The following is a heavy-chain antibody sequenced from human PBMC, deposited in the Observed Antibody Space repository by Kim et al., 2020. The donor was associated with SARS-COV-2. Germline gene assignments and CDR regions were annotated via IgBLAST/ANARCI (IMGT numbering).Heavy chain of an antibody. J-gene: IGHJ4*02. Sequence: SLKSRVTISVDTSKNQFSLKLSSVTAADTAVYYCARHHTPYYYDSSGFDYWGQGTLVTVSS. D-gene: IGHD3-22*01. V-gene: IGHV4-59*08. CDR3: ARHHTPYYYDSSGFDY.